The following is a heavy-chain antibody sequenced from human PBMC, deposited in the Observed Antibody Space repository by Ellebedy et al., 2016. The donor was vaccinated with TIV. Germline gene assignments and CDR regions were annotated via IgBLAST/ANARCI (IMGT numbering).Heavy chain of an antibody. CDR3: ARFTYAEMVDTAYYYGLDV. D-gene: IGHD5-24*01. CDR2: ISGYNGDT. V-gene: IGHV1-18*04. J-gene: IGHJ6*02. CDR1: GYTFTNNY. Sequence: ASVKVSCKASGYTFTNNYINWVRQAPGQGLEWMGWISGYNGDTQYAQKLQGRLTMTADATTSTVYMELRSLRSDDTAAYCCARFTYAEMVDTAYYYGLDVWGLGTTVTVS.